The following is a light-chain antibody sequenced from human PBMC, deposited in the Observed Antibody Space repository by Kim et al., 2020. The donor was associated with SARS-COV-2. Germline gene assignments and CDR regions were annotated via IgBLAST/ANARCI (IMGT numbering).Light chain of an antibody. CDR1: RSNIGSNT. J-gene: IGLJ2*01. CDR2: SNN. Sequence: GQRVSISCSGRRSNIGSNTVIWYQQFPGTAPKLLIYSNNERPSGVPYRFSGSKSGPSASLDISGLQPEDEADYYCAAWDDSLNGVVFGGGTKLTVL. CDR3: AAWDDSLNGVV. V-gene: IGLV1-44*01.